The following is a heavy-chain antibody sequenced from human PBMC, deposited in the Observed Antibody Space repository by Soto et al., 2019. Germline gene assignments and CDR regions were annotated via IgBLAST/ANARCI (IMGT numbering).Heavy chain of an antibody. V-gene: IGHV1-69*12. CDR3: ARGVYDYGDYGDWFDP. D-gene: IGHD4-17*01. J-gene: IGHJ5*02. Sequence: QVQLVQSGAEVKKPGSSVKVSCKASGGTFSSYAISWVRQAPGQGLEWMGGIIPIFGTANYAQKFQGRVTSTAGESTSTADMELSSLRSEDTAVYYCARGVYDYGDYGDWFDPWGQGTLVTVSS. CDR1: GGTFSSYA. CDR2: IIPIFGTA.